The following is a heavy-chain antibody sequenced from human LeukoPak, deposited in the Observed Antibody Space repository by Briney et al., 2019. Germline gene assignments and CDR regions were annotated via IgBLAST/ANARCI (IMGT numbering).Heavy chain of an antibody. CDR1: GASISSGSYY. V-gene: IGHV4-61*02. Sequence: SETLSLTCTVSGASISSGSYYWSWIRQPAGKGLEWIGRIYTSGSTNYNPSLKSRVTISVDTSKNQFSLKLSSVTAADTAVYYCARVGYSSSYSAYMDVWGKGTTVTISS. CDR2: IYTSGST. CDR3: ARVGYSSSYSAYMDV. D-gene: IGHD6-13*01. J-gene: IGHJ6*03.